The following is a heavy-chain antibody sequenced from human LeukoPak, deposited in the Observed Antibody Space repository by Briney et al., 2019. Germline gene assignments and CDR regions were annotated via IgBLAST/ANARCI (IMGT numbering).Heavy chain of an antibody. CDR1: GFTFSTYW. J-gene: IGHJ4*02. CDR2: IKPDGSGT. Sequence: GGSLRLSRAASGFTFSTYWMTWVRQAPGKGLEWVANIKPDGSGTYYVDPVKGRFTISRDNAKSFLYLQMNSLRGEDTAVYHCGGFGYGAAVDLWGQGTLVTVSS. CDR3: GGFGYGAAVDL. D-gene: IGHD6-13*01. V-gene: IGHV3-7*01.